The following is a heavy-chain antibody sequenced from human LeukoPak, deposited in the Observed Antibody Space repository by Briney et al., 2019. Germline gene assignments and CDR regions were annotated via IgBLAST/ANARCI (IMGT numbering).Heavy chain of an antibody. CDR1: GFTFSYYW. D-gene: IGHD1-26*01. V-gene: IGHV3-74*01. J-gene: IGHJ4*02. CDR3: AREAKVGGALQD. Sequence: PGGSLRLSCAASGFTFSYYWMHWVRQAPGKGLVWVSRTNTDGSFTRYADSVQGRFTISRDTAKNTLFLQMNSLRAEDTAVYYCAREAKVGGALQDWGQGILVTVSS. CDR2: TNTDGSFT.